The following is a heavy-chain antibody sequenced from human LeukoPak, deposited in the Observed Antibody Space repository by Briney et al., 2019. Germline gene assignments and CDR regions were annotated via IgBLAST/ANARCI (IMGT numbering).Heavy chain of an antibody. D-gene: IGHD3-22*01. CDR3: ARGYYYDSLGYYFDY. CDR2: IYHSGST. Sequence: SETLSLTCTVSGGSISSGGYYWSWIRQPPGKGLEWIGYIYHSGSTYYNPSLKSRVTMSVDTSKNQFSLKLSSVTAADTAVYYCARGYYYDSLGYYFDYWGQGTLVTVSS. J-gene: IGHJ4*02. V-gene: IGHV4-30-2*01. CDR1: GGSISSGGYY.